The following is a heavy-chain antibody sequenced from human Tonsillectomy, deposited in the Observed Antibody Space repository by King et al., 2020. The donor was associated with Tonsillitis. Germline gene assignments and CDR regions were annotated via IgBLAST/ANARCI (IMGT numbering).Heavy chain of an antibody. D-gene: IGHD1-1*01. V-gene: IGHV3-21*01. CDR3: ARGHKNNCNGGDYYYYGIDV. J-gene: IGHJ6*02. CDR2: ISSSSSYI. Sequence: VQLVESGGGLVKPGGSLRLSCAASGFTFSSYNMNWVRQAPGKGLEWVSSISSSSSYIYYADSLKGRFTISRDNAKNSLYLQMNSLRAEDTAVYYCARGHKNNCNGGDYYYYGIDVWGQGPTVTVSS. CDR1: GFTFSSYN.